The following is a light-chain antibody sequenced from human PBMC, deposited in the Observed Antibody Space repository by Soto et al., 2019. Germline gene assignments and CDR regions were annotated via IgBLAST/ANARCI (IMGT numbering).Light chain of an antibody. CDR1: SSDVGSYGL. CDR2: EVT. J-gene: IGLJ2*01. V-gene: IGLV2-23*02. CDR3: CSYTNGNTLL. Sequence: QSALTQPASVSGSPGQSITISCTGTSSDVGSYGLVSWYQHHPGTAPKLILYEVTKRPSGVSNRFSGSKSGNTASLTISGLQTEDDSHYYCCSYTNGNTLLFGGGTKLTVL.